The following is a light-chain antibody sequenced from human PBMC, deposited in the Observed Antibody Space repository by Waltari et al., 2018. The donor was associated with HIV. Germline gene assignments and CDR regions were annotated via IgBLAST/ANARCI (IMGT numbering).Light chain of an antibody. CDR2: DNH. J-gene: IGLJ2*01. CDR1: TSNIGNNF. CDR3: GTWDTSLNAGV. V-gene: IGLV1-51*01. Sequence: QSVLTQPPAVSAAPGQKVPISCSGTTSNIGNNFFSWYQKLPGKAPKLLIFDNHKRPSGVSDRFSASKSATSATLDITGLHTGDEAEYYCGTWDTSLNAGVFGGGTKVSVL.